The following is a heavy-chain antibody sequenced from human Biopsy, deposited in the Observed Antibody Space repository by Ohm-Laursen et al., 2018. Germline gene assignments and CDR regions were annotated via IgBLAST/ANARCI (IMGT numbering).Heavy chain of an antibody. V-gene: IGHV1-46*01. CDR2: INPTGGTP. CDR1: GYSFTTYY. Sequence: ASVKASCKASGYSFTTYYTNWVRQAPGQGLEWMGIINPTGGTPSYAEKLQGRVTLTRDTSTGTVYLELNSLIYEDTALYYCARDETGSSVFGPYYYGMDVWGQGTTVTVSS. D-gene: IGHD3-9*01. CDR3: ARDETGSSVFGPYYYGMDV. J-gene: IGHJ6*02.